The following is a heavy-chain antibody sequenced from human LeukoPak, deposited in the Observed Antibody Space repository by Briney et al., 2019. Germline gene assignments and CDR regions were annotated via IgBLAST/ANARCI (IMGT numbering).Heavy chain of an antibody. V-gene: IGHV3-9*01. J-gene: IGHJ3*02. CDR3: AKERYFDWSPRAFDI. CDR2: ISWNSGSI. Sequence: PGGSLRLSCAASGFTFDDYAMHWVRQAPGKGLEWVSGISWNSGSIGYADSVKGRFTISRDNAKNSLYLQMNSLRAEDTALYYCAKERYFDWSPRAFDIWGQGTMVTVSS. D-gene: IGHD3-9*01. CDR1: GFTFDDYA.